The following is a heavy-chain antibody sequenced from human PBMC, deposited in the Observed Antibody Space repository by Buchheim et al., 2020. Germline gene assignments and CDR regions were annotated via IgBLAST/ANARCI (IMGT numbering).Heavy chain of an antibody. D-gene: IGHD6-13*01. Sequence: EVQLVESGGGLVQPGGSLRLSCAAFGFTFSNYWMYWVRQAPGKGLVWVSRIESDGSSMSYADSVKGRFTISRDNAKNTLYLQMSSLRAEDTAVYYCARGGVAAGFDCCGQGTL. CDR2: IESDGSSM. J-gene: IGHJ4*02. V-gene: IGHV3-74*01. CDR3: ARGGVAAGFDC. CDR1: GFTFSNYW.